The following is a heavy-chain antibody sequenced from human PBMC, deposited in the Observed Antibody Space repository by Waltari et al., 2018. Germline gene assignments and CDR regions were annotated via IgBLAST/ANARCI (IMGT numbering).Heavy chain of an antibody. D-gene: IGHD1-26*01. Sequence: EVQLVESGGGVVKLGGSLRLLCDASGFTFSSCSMHWVRQAPGKGLEWVSSISSSSIYIYYADSVKGRFTISRDNAKNSLYLQMNSLGAEDTAVYYCASLVGATEFDYWGQGTLVTVSS. CDR1: GFTFSSCS. V-gene: IGHV3-21*01. CDR3: ASLVGATEFDY. J-gene: IGHJ4*02. CDR2: ISSSSIYI.